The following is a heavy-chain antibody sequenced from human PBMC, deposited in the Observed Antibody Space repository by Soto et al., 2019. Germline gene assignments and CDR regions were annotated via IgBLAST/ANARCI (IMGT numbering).Heavy chain of an antibody. CDR3: ARRRAAAGTGDDY. CDR2: INSDGSST. J-gene: IGHJ4*02. CDR1: GFTFSSYW. D-gene: IGHD6-13*01. Sequence: GGSLRLSCAASGFTFSSYWMHWVRQAPGKGLVWVSRINSDGSSTSYADSVKGRFTISRDNAKNTLYLQMNSLVAEDTAVYYCARRRAAAGTGDDYWGQGTLVTVSS. V-gene: IGHV3-74*01.